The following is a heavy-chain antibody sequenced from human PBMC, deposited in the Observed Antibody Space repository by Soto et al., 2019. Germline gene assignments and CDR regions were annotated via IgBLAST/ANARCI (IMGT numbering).Heavy chain of an antibody. CDR3: ARGGPRYYSGCTSFDY. D-gene: IGHD3-10*01. J-gene: IGHJ4*02. V-gene: IGHV4-31*03. CDR1: GGSISSGGYY. Sequence: QVQLQESGPGLVKPSQTLSLTFTVSGGSISSGGYYWSWIRQHPGKGLEWIGYIYYSGSTYYNPSLKSRVTISVDTSKNQFSLKLSSVTDADTSVYYCARGGPRYYSGCTSFDYWGQGTLVTVSS. CDR2: IYYSGST.